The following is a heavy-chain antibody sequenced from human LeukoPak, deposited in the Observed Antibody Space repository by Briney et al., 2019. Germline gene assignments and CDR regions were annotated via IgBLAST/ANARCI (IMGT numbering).Heavy chain of an antibody. CDR3: ARVPPVPPRRVVIKAPYGMDV. CDR2: INHSGST. Sequence: SETLSLTCAVYGGSSSGYYWSWIRQPPGKGLEWIGEINHSGSTNYNPSLKSRVTISVDTSKNQFSLKLSSVTAADTAVYYCARVPPVPPRRVVIKAPYGMDVWGQGTTVTVSS. V-gene: IGHV4-34*01. J-gene: IGHJ6*02. CDR1: GGSSSGYY. D-gene: IGHD3-3*01.